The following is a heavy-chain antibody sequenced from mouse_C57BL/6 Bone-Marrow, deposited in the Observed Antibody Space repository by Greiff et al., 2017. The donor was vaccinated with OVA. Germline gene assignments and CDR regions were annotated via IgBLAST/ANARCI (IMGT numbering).Heavy chain of an antibody. Sequence: QVQLKQSGPELVKPGASVKISCKASGYSFTSYYIHWVKQRPGQGLEWIGWIYPGSGNTKYNEKFKGKAKLTADTSSSTAYMQLSSLTSEDSAVYYCAREVTDYWGQGTTLTVSS. CDR1: GYSFTSYY. CDR2: IYPGSGNT. CDR3: AREVTDY. V-gene: IGHV1-66*01. D-gene: IGHD2-2*01. J-gene: IGHJ2*01.